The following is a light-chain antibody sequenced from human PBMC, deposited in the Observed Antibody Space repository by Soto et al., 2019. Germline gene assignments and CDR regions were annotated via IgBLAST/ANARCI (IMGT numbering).Light chain of an antibody. V-gene: IGKV1-39*01. CDR3: QQSYSTPRT. CDR2: AAS. J-gene: IGKJ1*01. Sequence: DIQMAQSPSSLSASVGDRVTITCRASQSISSYLNWYQQKPGKAPKLLIYAASSLQSGVPLRFSGSVSGTDFTLTISSLQPEDFATYYCQQSYSTPRTFGQGTKVDIK. CDR1: QSISSY.